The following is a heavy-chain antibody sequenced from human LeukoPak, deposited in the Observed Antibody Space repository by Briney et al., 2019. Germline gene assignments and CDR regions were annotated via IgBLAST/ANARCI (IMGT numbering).Heavy chain of an antibody. CDR1: GGSFSGYY. J-gene: IGHJ4*02. Sequence: SETLSLTCAVYGGSFSGYYWSWIRQPPGKGLEWIGEINHSGSTNYNPSLKSRVTISVDTSKNQFSLKLSSVTAADTAVYYCAHSFGDSFDYWGQGTLVTVSS. D-gene: IGHD2-21*02. CDR2: INHSGST. CDR3: AHSFGDSFDY. V-gene: IGHV4-34*01.